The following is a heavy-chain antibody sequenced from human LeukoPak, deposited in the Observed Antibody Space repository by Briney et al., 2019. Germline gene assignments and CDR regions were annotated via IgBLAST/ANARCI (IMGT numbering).Heavy chain of an antibody. J-gene: IGHJ4*02. Sequence: PGGSLRLSCAASGFTVSSNYMSWVRQAPGKGLEWVSGLSGSGGSTYYAESVKGRFTISRDNSKTTLYLQMNSLRAEDTAVYYCAKDLGAVTLTMLGPFDSWGQGTLVTVSS. CDR2: LSGSGGST. D-gene: IGHD3-10*02. V-gene: IGHV3-23*01. CDR3: AKDLGAVTLTMLGPFDS. CDR1: GFTVSSNY.